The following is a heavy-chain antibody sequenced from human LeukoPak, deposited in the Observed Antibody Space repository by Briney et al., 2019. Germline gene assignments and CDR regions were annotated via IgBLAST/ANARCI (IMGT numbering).Heavy chain of an antibody. J-gene: IGHJ3*02. CDR1: GGSISSYY. V-gene: IGHV4-59*12. D-gene: IGHD2-21*01. Sequence: SETLSLTCTVSGGSISSYYWSWIRQPPGKGLEWIGYIYYSGSTNYNPSLKSRVTMSVDTSKNQFSLKLSSVTAADTAVYYCARDRPTYCGGDCFQDAFDIWGQGTMVTVSS. CDR3: ARDRPTYCGGDCFQDAFDI. CDR2: IYYSGST.